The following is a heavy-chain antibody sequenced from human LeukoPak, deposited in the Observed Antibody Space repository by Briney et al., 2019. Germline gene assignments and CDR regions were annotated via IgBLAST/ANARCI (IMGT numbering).Heavy chain of an antibody. J-gene: IGHJ4*02. V-gene: IGHV4-61*02. D-gene: IGHD6-13*01. CDR1: GGSISSGSYY. CDR2: IYTSGST. Sequence: SETLSPTCTVSGGSISSGSYYWSWIRQPAGKGLEWIGRIYTSGSTNYNPSLKSRVTISVDTSKNQFSLKLSSVTAADTAVYYCAISAAGRDYWGQGTLVTVSS. CDR3: AISAAGRDY.